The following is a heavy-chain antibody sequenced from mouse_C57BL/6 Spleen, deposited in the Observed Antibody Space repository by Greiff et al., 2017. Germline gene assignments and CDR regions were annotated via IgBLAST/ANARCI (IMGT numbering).Heavy chain of an antibody. CDR3: TTSYYYGSSYDMFAY. CDR1: GFNIKDDY. Sequence: SGAELVRPGASVKLSCTASGFNIKDDYMHWVKQRPEQGLEWIGWIDPENGDTEYASKFQGKATITADTSSNTAYLQLSSLTSEDTAVYYCTTSYYYGSSYDMFAYWGQGTLVTVSA. CDR2: IDPENGDT. J-gene: IGHJ3*01. V-gene: IGHV14-4*01. D-gene: IGHD1-1*01.